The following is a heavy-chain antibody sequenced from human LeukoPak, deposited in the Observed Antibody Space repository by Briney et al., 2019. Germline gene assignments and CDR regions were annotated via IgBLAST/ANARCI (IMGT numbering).Heavy chain of an antibody. CDR3: ARDMGPHPSAFDI. V-gene: IGHV4-31*03. CDR1: GGSISYGGYY. Sequence: NASETLSLTCTVSGGSISYGGYYWNWIRQHPGKGLEWLGYIYNSGRTDYNPSLKSRITISADTSQNHFSLKLSSVTAADTAVYYCARDMGPHPSAFDIWGQGAMVFVSS. D-gene: IGHD1-26*01. CDR2: IYNSGRT. J-gene: IGHJ3*02.